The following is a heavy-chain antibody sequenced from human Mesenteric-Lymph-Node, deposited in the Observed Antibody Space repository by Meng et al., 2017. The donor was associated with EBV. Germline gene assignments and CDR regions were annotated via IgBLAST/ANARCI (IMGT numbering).Heavy chain of an antibody. CDR1: GFTFTNYG. CDR3: ARDRATAQNWFDP. Sequence: QVQLVQSGAEVKKPGASVKVSCKASGFTFTNYGISWVRQTPGQGREWMGWLSAYNGATSYAQKLQGRVTMTTDTSTSTAYMELRSLRSDDTAVYYRARDRATAQNWFDPWGQGTLVTVSS. D-gene: IGHD1-26*01. V-gene: IGHV1-18*01. J-gene: IGHJ5*02. CDR2: LSAYNGAT.